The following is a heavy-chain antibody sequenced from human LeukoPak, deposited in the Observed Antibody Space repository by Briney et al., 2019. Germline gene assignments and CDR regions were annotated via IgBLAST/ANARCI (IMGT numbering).Heavy chain of an antibody. V-gene: IGHV4-59*01. Sequence: SETLSLTCPVSGGSISSYYLSWIRQPPGKGLEWIGYIYYSGSTNYNPSLKSRVTISVDTSKNQFSLKLSSVTSADTAVYYCAREGGSYPWSFDYWGQGTLVTVSS. CDR3: AREGGSYPWSFDY. CDR1: GGSISSYY. D-gene: IGHD1-26*01. J-gene: IGHJ4*02. CDR2: IYYSGST.